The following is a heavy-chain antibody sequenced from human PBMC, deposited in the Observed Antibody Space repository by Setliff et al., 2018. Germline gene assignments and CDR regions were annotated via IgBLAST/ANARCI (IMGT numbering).Heavy chain of an antibody. CDR2: IFSNDKK. Sequence: SGPTLVNPPQALTLTCTFSGFSLSTSAMGVNWIRQPPGKALEWLAHIFSNDKKSYSTSLKSRLTISKDTSKSQVVLTMTNMDPVDTATYYCARDHSGWYGGAFDIWGQGTMVTVSS. CDR1: GFSLSTSAMG. V-gene: IGHV2-26*01. CDR3: ARDHSGWYGGAFDI. D-gene: IGHD6-19*01. J-gene: IGHJ3*02.